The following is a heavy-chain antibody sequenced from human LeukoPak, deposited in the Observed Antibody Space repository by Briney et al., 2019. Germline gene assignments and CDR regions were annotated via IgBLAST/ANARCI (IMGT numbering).Heavy chain of an antibody. V-gene: IGHV4-38-2*01. D-gene: IGHD6-13*01. CDR3: ARHPDGYSSSWYSSP. J-gene: IGHJ5*02. Sequence: SETLSLTCAVSGYSISSGHYWGWIRQPPGKGLEWIGSIYHSGSTYYNPSLKSRVTISVDTSKNQFSPKLRSVTAADTAVYYSARHPDGYSSSWYSSPWGQGTLVTVSS. CDR2: IYHSGST. CDR1: GYSISSGHY.